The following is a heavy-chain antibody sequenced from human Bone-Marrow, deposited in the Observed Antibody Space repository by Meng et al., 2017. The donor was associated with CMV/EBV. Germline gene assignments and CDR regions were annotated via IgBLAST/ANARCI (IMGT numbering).Heavy chain of an antibody. CDR1: GYTFIYYD. V-gene: IGHV1-69*05. CDR3: ARAGYCSSTSCYSSHYGMDV. Sequence: SVKVSCKASGYTFIYYDIFWVRQASGQGLEWMGGIIPIFGTANYAQKFQGRVTITTDESTSTAYMELSSLRSEDTAVYYCARAGYCSSTSCYSSHYGMDVWGQGTTVTVSS. J-gene: IGHJ6*02. CDR2: IIPIFGTA. D-gene: IGHD2-2*02.